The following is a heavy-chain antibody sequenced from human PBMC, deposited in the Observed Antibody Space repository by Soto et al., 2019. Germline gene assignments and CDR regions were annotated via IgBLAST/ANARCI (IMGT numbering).Heavy chain of an antibody. D-gene: IGHD3-22*01. Sequence: GESLKISCRGSGYNFITYWIGWVRQMPGKGLEWMGIIYPGDSDTRYSPSFYGQVTISADKSISTAYLQWSSLRASDTAMYYCARGGYYYESSGYTQGSWFDPWGQGTLVTVSS. CDR1: GYNFITYW. V-gene: IGHV5-51*01. CDR3: ARGGYYYESSGYTQGSWFDP. CDR2: IYPGDSDT. J-gene: IGHJ5*02.